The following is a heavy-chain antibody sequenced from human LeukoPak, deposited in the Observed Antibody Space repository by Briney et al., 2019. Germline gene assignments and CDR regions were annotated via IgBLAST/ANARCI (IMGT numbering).Heavy chain of an antibody. CDR2: IKQDGSEK. J-gene: IGHJ4*02. CDR1: GFTFSSYW. D-gene: IGHD1-26*01. Sequence: PGGSLRLSCAASGFTFSSYWMSWVRQAPGKGLEWVANIKQDGSEKYYVDSVKGRFTISRDNAKNSLYLQMNSLRAEDTAVYYCAKEIVGAAPPFFDYWGQGTLVTVSS. V-gene: IGHV3-7*01. CDR3: AKEIVGAAPPFFDY.